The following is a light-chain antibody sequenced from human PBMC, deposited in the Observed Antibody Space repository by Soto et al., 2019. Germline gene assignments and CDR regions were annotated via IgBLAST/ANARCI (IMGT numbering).Light chain of an antibody. J-gene: IGKJ1*01. Sequence: DIQMTQSPSTLSASVGDRVTITCRASQSINNWLAWYQQKPGKAPKLLILKASTLESGVPSRFSGSGSGTEFTLSISSLQPDDFATYYCQQYESFPRTFGQGTKVGIK. CDR2: KAS. CDR1: QSINNW. V-gene: IGKV1-5*03. CDR3: QQYESFPRT.